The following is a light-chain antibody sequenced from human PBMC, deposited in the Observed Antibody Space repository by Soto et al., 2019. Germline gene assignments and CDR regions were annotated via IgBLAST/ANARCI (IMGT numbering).Light chain of an antibody. CDR3: QHYNSYSEA. V-gene: IGKV3D-11*01. Sequence: EIVLTQSPATLSSFPGYRFTLSCRASQGVNTRLAWYQHRPGQAPRLLIYLTSNRAAGIPARFSGSGSGTDFTLTISSLQPDDFATYYCQHYNSYSEAFGQGTTVDIK. J-gene: IGKJ1*01. CDR1: QGVNTR. CDR2: LTS.